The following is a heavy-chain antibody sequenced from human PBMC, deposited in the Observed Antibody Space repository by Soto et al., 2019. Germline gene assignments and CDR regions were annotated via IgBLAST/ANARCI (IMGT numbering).Heavy chain of an antibody. CDR3: TRGSHYHCSGNTCPEEN. D-gene: IGHD2-15*01. CDR2: INGDAGRT. Sequence: EVQLLESGGGLVQPGGSLRLSCAASGFTFSNYVMSWVRQAPGKGLEWVSNINGDAGRTSYADSVKGRFTIFRDNSRSTLYQQMNSLRAEDTAVYHCTRGSHYHCSGNTCPEENWGQGTLVTVSS. J-gene: IGHJ4*02. V-gene: IGHV3-23*01. CDR1: GFTFSNYV.